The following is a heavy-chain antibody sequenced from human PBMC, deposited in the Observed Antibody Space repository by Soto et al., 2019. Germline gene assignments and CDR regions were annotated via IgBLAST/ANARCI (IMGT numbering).Heavy chain of an antibody. Sequence: PSETLSLTCTVSGGSISSGGYYWSWIRQHPGKGLEWIGYIYYSGSTYYNPSLKSRVTISVDTSKNQFSLKLSSVTAADTAVYYCATASTYYYDSSGPNWFDPWGQGTLVTVSS. V-gene: IGHV4-31*03. CDR3: ATASTYYYDSSGPNWFDP. CDR1: GGSISSGGYY. J-gene: IGHJ5*02. CDR2: IYYSGST. D-gene: IGHD3-22*01.